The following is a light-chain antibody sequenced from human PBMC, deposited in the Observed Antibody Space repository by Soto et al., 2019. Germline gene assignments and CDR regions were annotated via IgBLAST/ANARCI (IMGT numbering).Light chain of an antibody. J-gene: IGKJ4*01. CDR2: GAS. Sequence: EIVLTQSPGTLSLSPGERATLSCKAIQSVSSSYLAGYQQKPGQAPRLLIYGASSRATGIPDRFSGRGSGTDFTLIISRLEPEDFAVYYCQQYGSSPLTFGGGTKVEIK. V-gene: IGKV3-20*01. CDR3: QQYGSSPLT. CDR1: QSVSSSY.